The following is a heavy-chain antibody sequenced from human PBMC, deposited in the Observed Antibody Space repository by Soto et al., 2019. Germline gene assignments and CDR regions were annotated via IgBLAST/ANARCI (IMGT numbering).Heavy chain of an antibody. CDR1: GGSFIGYY. J-gene: IGHJ3*02. CDR2: LNHSGST. V-gene: IGHV4-34*01. D-gene: IGHD5-12*01. CDR3: ARGDGKWLQYWAFDI. Sequence: SETLSLTCGVYGGSFIGYYWTWIRQPPGKGLEWIGELNHSGSTNYNPSLKSRVTISVDRSKNQFSLKLTSVTAADTAVYYCARGDGKWLQYWAFDIWGQGTMVTVSS.